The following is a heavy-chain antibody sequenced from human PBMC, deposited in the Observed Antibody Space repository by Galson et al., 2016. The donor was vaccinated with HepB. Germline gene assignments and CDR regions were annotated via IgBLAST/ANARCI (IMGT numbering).Heavy chain of an antibody. Sequence: CAISGDSVSSSNAAWNWIRQSPSRGLEWLGGTYFRSTWSSDYAASVRSRLTIQSDMSKNQFSLHLRSTTPDDTAVYYCARDTATQPEYYFDFWGHGTQVTVSS. CDR1: GDSVSSSNAA. J-gene: IGHJ4*01. V-gene: IGHV6-1*01. CDR2: TYFRSTWSS. CDR3: ARDTATQPEYYFDF. D-gene: IGHD1-1*01.